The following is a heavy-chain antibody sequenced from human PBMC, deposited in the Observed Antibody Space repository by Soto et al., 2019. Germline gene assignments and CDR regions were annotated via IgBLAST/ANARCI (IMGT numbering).Heavy chain of an antibody. Sequence: PGGSLRLSCAASGFTFSSYAMSWVRQAPGKGLEWVSAISGSGGSTYYADSVKGRFTISRDNSKSTLYLQMNSLRAEDTAVYYCATWGQWLYYYYSMDVWGQGTTVTVSS. D-gene: IGHD6-19*01. CDR2: ISGSGGST. CDR3: ATWGQWLYYYYSMDV. V-gene: IGHV3-23*01. CDR1: GFTFSSYA. J-gene: IGHJ6*02.